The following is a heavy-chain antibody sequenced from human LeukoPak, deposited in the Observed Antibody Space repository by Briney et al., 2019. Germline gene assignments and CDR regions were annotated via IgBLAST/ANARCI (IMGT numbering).Heavy chain of an antibody. J-gene: IGHJ4*02. D-gene: IGHD2-15*01. Sequence: GASVKVSCKASGYTFTGYYMHWVRQAPGQGLEWMGWINPNSGGTNYAQKFQGRVTMTRDTSISTAYMELSRLRSDDTAVYYCARAAGYCSGGSCQTFDYWGQGTLVTVSS. CDR3: ARAAGYCSGGSCQTFDY. V-gene: IGHV1-2*02. CDR2: INPNSGGT. CDR1: GYTFTGYY.